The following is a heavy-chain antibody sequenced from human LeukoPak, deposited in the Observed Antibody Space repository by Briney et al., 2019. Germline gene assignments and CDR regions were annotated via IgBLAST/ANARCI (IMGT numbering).Heavy chain of an antibody. V-gene: IGHV1-18*01. CDR1: GYTFTNYG. D-gene: IGHD6-13*01. J-gene: IGHJ4*02. Sequence: GASVKVSFKASGYTFTNYGISWVRQAPGQGLEWMGLISAYNGDTNYARKLQGRVTMTTDTSTSTAYMELRSLRSDDTAIYYCAVRNTSSWSPFDFWGQGTLVTVSS. CDR3: AVRNTSSWSPFDF. CDR2: ISAYNGDT.